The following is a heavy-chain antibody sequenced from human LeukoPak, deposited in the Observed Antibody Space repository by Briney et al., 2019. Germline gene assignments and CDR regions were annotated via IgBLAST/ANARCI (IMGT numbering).Heavy chain of an antibody. CDR2: ISSSSSYI. J-gene: IGHJ2*01. D-gene: IGHD2-15*01. V-gene: IGHV3-21*01. CDR3: ATEDCPPSCSGGSCYSRYFDL. Sequence: GGSLRLSCAASGFTFSSYSMNWVRQAPGKGLEWVSSISSSSSYIYYADSVKGRFTISRDDAKNSLYLQMNSLRAEDTAVYYCATEDCPPSCSGGSCYSRYFDLWGRGTLVTVSS. CDR1: GFTFSSYS.